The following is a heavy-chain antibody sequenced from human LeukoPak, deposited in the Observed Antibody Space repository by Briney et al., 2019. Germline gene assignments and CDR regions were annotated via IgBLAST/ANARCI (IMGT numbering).Heavy chain of an antibody. D-gene: IGHD4-23*01. Sequence: PSETLSLTCTVSGGSISGYYWNWIRQTPGKGLEWIGYMYYSGSSTYNPSLKSRVSISVDTSKNQFSLKLSSVTAADTAIYYCARDSGDYGGNPYYFDYWGPGTLVTVSS. CDR1: GGSISGYY. J-gene: IGHJ4*02. V-gene: IGHV4-59*01. CDR3: ARDSGDYGGNPYYFDY. CDR2: MYYSGSS.